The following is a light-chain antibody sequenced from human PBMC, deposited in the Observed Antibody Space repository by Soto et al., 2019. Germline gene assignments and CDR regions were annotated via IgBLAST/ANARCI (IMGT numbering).Light chain of an antibody. J-gene: IGKJ5*01. Sequence: DIQMTQSPSSLSASVGDRVTITCRASQDITNYLAWFQQKPGKAPKSLLYTASSLQSGVPSKFSGSGSGTDFTLTTSCLQPEDFATYYGQQYHSYPFTFGQGTRLEIK. CDR2: TAS. CDR3: QQYHSYPFT. CDR1: QDITNY. V-gene: IGKV1-16*02.